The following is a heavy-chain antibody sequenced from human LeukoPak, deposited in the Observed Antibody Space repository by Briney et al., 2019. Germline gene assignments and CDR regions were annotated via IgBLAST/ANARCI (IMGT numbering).Heavy chain of an antibody. Sequence: SVKVSCKASGGTFSSYAISWVRQAPGQGLEWMGGIIPIFGTANYAQKFQGRVTITTDEPTSTAYMELSSLRSEDTAVYYCARAQGGASYYYYYMDVWGKGTTVTVSS. CDR2: IIPIFGTA. J-gene: IGHJ6*03. CDR1: GGTFSSYA. CDR3: ARAQGGASYYYYYMDV. D-gene: IGHD3-16*01. V-gene: IGHV1-69*05.